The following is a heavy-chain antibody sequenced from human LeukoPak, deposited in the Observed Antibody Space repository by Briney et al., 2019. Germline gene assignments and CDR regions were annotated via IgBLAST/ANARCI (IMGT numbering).Heavy chain of an antibody. V-gene: IGHV4-59*01. D-gene: IGHD1-26*01. Sequence: SETLSLTCSVSGGSISDYYWTWIRQAPGKGLEWIGYSNYIGITNYNPSLESRVTISVDTSKNQFSLRVTSVTAADTAVYYCARGVGATHFDYWGQGTLVTVSS. CDR2: SNYIGIT. J-gene: IGHJ4*02. CDR1: GGSISDYY. CDR3: ARGVGATHFDY.